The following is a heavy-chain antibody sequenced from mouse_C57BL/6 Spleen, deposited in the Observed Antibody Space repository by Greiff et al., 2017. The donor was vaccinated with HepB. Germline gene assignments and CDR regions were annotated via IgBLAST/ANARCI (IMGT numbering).Heavy chain of an antibody. V-gene: IGHV2-2*01. CDR1: GFSLTSYG. CDR3: ARKRGYDYFYAMDY. D-gene: IGHD2-4*01. CDR2: IWSGGST. J-gene: IGHJ4*01. Sequence: VQLKESGPGLVQPSQSLSITCTVSGFSLTSYGVHWVRQSPGKGLEWLGVIWSGGSTDYNAAFISRLSISKDNSKSQVFFKMNSLQADDTAIYYCARKRGYDYFYAMDYWGQGTSVTVSA.